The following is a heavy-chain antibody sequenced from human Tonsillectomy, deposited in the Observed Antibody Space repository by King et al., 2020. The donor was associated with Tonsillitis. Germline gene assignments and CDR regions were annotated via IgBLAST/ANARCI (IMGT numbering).Heavy chain of an antibody. V-gene: IGHV1-2*02. CDR3: ARDRGSGWYGY. J-gene: IGHJ4*02. D-gene: IGHD6-19*01. Sequence: QLVQSGAEAKKPGASVKVSCKASGYTFTGYFMHWVRQAPGQGLEWMGWINPHSGGTNYAQNFQGRVTMTRDTCSSTVYMELISLRSDDTAVDFCARDRGSGWYGYWGQGTLVTVSS. CDR1: GYTFTGYF. CDR2: INPHSGGT.